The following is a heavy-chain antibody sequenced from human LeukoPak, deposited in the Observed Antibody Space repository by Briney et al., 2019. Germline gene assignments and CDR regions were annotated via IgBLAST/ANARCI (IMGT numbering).Heavy chain of an antibody. CDR1: GYSFTSYW. V-gene: IGHV5-51*03. J-gene: IGHJ2*01. D-gene: IGHD4-17*01. CDR2: IYPGDSDT. CDR3: ARRTVTRYAWYFDL. Sequence: KPGEPLKISCKGSGYSFTSYWIGWVRQMPGNGLEWMGIIYPGDSDTRYSPSFQGQVTISADKSISTAYLQWSSLKASDTAMYYCARRTVTRYAWYFDLWGRGTLVTVSS.